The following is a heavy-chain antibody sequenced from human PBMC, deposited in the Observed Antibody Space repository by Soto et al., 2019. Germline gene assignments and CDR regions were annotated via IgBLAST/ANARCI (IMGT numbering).Heavy chain of an antibody. CDR1: GFTVSSNY. D-gene: IGHD3-10*01. J-gene: IGHJ3*02. CDR2: IYSGGST. CDR3: ARITMVRGVTPGGDAFDI. Sequence: GGSLRLSCAASGFTVSSNYMSWVRQAPGKGLEWVSVIYSGGSTYYADSVKGRFTISRDNSKNPLYLQMNSLRAEDTAVYYCARITMVRGVTPGGDAFDIWGQGTMVTVSS. V-gene: IGHV3-53*01.